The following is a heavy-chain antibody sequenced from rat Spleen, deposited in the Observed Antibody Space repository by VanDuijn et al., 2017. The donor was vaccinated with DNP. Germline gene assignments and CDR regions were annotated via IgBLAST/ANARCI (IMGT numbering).Heavy chain of an antibody. J-gene: IGHJ4*01. V-gene: IGHV5-7*01. Sequence: EVQLVKSGGGLVQPGRSLKLSCAASGFTFSNYYMAWVRQAPKKGLEWVATISSSDNRTYYPDSVKGRFTISRDNAKGSLYLQMNSLKSEDTATYYCASHPLDAWGQGTSVTVSS. CDR3: ASHPLDA. CDR2: ISSSDNRT. CDR1: GFTFSNYY.